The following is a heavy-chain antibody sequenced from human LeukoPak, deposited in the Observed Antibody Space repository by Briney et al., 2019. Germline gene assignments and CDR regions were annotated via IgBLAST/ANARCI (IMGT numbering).Heavy chain of an antibody. V-gene: IGHV3-7*01. CDR3: MSGDARGYGREC. Sequence: PGGSLRLSCAASGFSFSTTWMSWVRQAPGKGLEWVAIIQHDGGVTFYVDSVKGRFTISRDNAKNSLFLQMNSLRAEDTAVYYIMSGDARGYGRECWAKETLATFSS. J-gene: IGHJ4*02. CDR2: IQHDGGVT. CDR1: GFSFSTTW. D-gene: IGHD3-16*01.